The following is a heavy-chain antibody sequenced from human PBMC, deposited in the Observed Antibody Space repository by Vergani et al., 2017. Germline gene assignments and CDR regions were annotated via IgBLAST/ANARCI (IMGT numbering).Heavy chain of an antibody. D-gene: IGHD1-26*01. CDR2: LTGGGGST. CDR1: GFTFSTYS. Sequence: EVQLLESGGSLKQPGGSVRLSCAASGFTFSTYSMHCVRQAPGKWLEWVSALTGGGGSTYYADSFKGRFIISRDNSRDTLYLQMNSLRPEDTATYYCVKDAGSYENYFDSWGQGTLVTVSS. V-gene: IGHV3-23*01. J-gene: IGHJ4*02. CDR3: VKDAGSYENYFDS.